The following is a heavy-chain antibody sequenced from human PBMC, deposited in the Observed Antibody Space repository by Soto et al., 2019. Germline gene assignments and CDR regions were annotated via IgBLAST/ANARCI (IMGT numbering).Heavy chain of an antibody. CDR2: ISYEGSNK. D-gene: IGHD2-15*01. V-gene: IGHV3-30*01. J-gene: IGHJ6*02. CDR3: ARMGLLHGMDV. Sequence: GGSLRLSCTASGFGVSNNYMHWVRQAPGKGLEWVALISYEGSNKYYADSVKGRFAISRDNSKNTLYLQMNSLRAVDTAVYYCARMGLLHGMDVWGQGTTLTVSS. CDR1: GFGVSNNY.